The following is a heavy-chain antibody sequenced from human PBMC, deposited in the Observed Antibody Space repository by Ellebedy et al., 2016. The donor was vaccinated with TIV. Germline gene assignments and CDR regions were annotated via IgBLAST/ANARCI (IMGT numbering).Heavy chain of an antibody. V-gene: IGHV1-46*04. D-gene: IGHD6-6*01. CDR2: INPSGGST. CDR3: ARDTGPSSIAARADWYFDL. Sequence: AASVKVSCKASGGTFSSYAISWVRQAPGQGLEWMGIINPSGGSTSYAQKLQGRVTMTRDTSTSTVYMELSSLRSEDTAVYYCARDTGPSSIAARADWYFDLWGRGTLVTVSS. J-gene: IGHJ2*01. CDR1: GGTFSSYA.